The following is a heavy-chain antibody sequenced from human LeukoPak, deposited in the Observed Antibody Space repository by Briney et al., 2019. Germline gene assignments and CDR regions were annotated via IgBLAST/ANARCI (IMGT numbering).Heavy chain of an antibody. D-gene: IGHD3-9*01. J-gene: IGHJ4*02. V-gene: IGHV4-39*07. CDR3: ARGGLTGYSI. CDR2: INHSGST. Sequence: SETLSLTCTVSGGSVSSGSYYWSWIRQPPGKGLEWIGEINHSGSTNYNPSLKSRVTISLDTSKNQFSLKLSSVTAADTAVYFCARGGLTGYSIWGQGTLVTVSS. CDR1: GGSVSSGSYY.